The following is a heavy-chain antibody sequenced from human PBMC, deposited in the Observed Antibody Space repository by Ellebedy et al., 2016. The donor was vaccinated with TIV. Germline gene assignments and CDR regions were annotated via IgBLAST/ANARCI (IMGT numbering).Heavy chain of an antibody. CDR2: INHSGST. J-gene: IGHJ4*02. Sequence: SETLSLXCAVYGGSFSGYYWSWIRQPPGKGLEWIGEINHSGSTNYNPSLKSRVTISVDTSKNQFSLKLSSVTAADTAVYYCARDLGSGSYADYWGQGTLVTVSS. CDR1: GGSFSGYY. V-gene: IGHV4-34*01. D-gene: IGHD3-10*01. CDR3: ARDLGSGSYADY.